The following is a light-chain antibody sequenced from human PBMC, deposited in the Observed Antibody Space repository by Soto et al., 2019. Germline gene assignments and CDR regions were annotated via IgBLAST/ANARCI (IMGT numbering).Light chain of an antibody. Sequence: DIQMTQAPSTLSASVGDRVTITCRASQNINAWLAWYQQKPGKAPKLLIYDVSTLDSGVPSRFSGSASGTEFTLTISYLESDDFATYYCQQYHRYSTFGQGTKVDIK. CDR1: QNINAW. CDR3: QQYHRYST. CDR2: DVS. J-gene: IGKJ1*01. V-gene: IGKV1-5*01.